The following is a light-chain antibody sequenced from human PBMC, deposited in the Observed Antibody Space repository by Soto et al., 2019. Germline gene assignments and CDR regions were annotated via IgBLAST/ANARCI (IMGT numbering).Light chain of an antibody. CDR1: QDINNC. Sequence: DIQVTQSPSSVSASVGDRVTITCRASQDINNCLAWYQQKPGKAPKLLIYTTSNLQSGVPSRFSGSGSGTDFTLTISSLQPEDFATYYCQQANSFPLTFGGGTKVEIK. CDR3: QQANSFPLT. V-gene: IGKV1-12*01. J-gene: IGKJ4*01. CDR2: TTS.